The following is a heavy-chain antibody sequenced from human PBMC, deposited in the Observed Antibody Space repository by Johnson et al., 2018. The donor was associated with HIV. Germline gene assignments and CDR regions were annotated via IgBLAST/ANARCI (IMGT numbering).Heavy chain of an antibody. D-gene: IGHD6-19*01. CDR1: GFIVSSNY. CDR3: ARERSGWYGDAFDI. J-gene: IGHJ3*02. V-gene: IGHV3-53*01. CDR2: VGTAGDT. Sequence: VQLVESGGGLIQPGGSLRLSCAASGFIVSSNYMTWVRQAPGKGLEWVAAVGTAGDTFYPGSVKGRFTISRDNSKNTLYLQMNSLRAEDTAVYYCARERSGWYGDAFDIWGQGTMVTVSS.